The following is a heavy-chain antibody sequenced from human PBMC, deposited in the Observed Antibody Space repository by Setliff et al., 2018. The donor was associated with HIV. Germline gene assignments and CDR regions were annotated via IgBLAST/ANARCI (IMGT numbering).Heavy chain of an antibody. J-gene: IGHJ4*02. CDR3: ASIAYCGGDCYIGYFDY. Sequence: SVKVSCKASGGTFSSYSITRVRQAPGQGLEWVGGIIPIFGTTNYAQKFQGRVTITTDESTSTAYMELSSLRSEDTAVYYCASIAYCGGDCYIGYFDYWGQGTLVTVSS. CDR1: GGTFSSYS. V-gene: IGHV1-69*05. D-gene: IGHD2-21*02. CDR2: IIPIFGTT.